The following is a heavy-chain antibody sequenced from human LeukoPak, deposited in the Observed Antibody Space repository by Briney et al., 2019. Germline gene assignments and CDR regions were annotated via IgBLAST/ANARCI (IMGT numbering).Heavy chain of an antibody. CDR1: GFTFTTYS. J-gene: IGHJ3*02. CDR2: ISSGTSI. CDR3: VRDYDKTGRAFDI. D-gene: IGHD3-22*01. V-gene: IGHV3-48*02. Sequence: TGGSLRLSRAASGFTFTTYSMNWVRQAPGKRLEWVSYISSGTSIYYADSVKGRFTISRDNAKMSLYLQMNSLRDEDTAVYYCVRDYDKTGRAFDIWGQGTMVTVSS.